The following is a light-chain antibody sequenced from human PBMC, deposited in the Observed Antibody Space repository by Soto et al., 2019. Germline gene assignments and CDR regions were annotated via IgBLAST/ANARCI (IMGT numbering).Light chain of an antibody. J-gene: IGLJ7*01. CDR2: DVS. CDR3: SSYSNTDTLV. Sequence: QSALTQPASVSGSPGQAITISCIGATTDIGDYNFVSWYQQHPGKAPQLLIFDVSVRPAGVSDRFSGSKSGNTASLAISGLRPEDEADYYCSSYSNTDTLVFGGGTQLTVL. CDR1: TTDIGDYNF. V-gene: IGLV2-14*03.